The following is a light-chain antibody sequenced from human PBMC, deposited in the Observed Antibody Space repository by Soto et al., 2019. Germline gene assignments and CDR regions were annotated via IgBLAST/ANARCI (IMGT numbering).Light chain of an antibody. Sequence: NFMLTQPHSVSESPGKTVTISCTRSSGSIASNFVQWYQQRPGSSPTTVIYEDNQRRSGVPDRVSGSIDSSSNSASLSISGLKTEDEADYYCQSYDSNIRGWVFGGGTKVTVL. V-gene: IGLV6-57*01. J-gene: IGLJ3*02. CDR2: EDN. CDR3: QSYDSNIRGWV. CDR1: SGSIASNF.